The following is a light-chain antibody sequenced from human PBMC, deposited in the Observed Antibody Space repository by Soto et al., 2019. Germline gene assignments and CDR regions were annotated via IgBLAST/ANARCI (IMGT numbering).Light chain of an antibody. CDR1: QSISRY. CDR2: AAS. Sequence: DIQMTQSPSSLSASVGDRVTITCRASQSISRYLNWYLQKPGKAPKVLIYAASSLQSGVPSRFSGSGSGTDFTLTISSLQPEDFATYYCQQSYSTPFTFGPGTNVDIK. V-gene: IGKV1-39*01. CDR3: QQSYSTPFT. J-gene: IGKJ3*01.